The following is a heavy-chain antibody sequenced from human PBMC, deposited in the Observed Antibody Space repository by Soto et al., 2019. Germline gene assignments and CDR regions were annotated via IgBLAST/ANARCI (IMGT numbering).Heavy chain of an antibody. J-gene: IGHJ4*02. CDR2: IIPIFGTA. CDR3: ATEYCSGGSCYSTRYDY. V-gene: IGHV1-69*13. Sequence: GASVKVSCKASGGTFGSYAISWVRQAPGQGLEWMGGIIPIFGTANYARKFQGRVTITADESTSTAYMELSSLRSEDTAVYYCATEYCSGGSCYSTRYDYWGQGTLVTVSS. D-gene: IGHD2-15*01. CDR1: GGTFGSYA.